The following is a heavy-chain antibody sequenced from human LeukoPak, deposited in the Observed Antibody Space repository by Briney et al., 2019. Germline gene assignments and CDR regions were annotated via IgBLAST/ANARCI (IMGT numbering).Heavy chain of an antibody. Sequence: GASVKVSCKASGYTFTGYYMHWVRQAPGQGLEWMGIINPSDGSTNYAQKFQGRVTMTRGTSTSTVYMELSSLRFEDTAVYYCARGYSSSVDYWGQGTLVTVSS. D-gene: IGHD5-18*01. V-gene: IGHV1-46*01. CDR1: GYTFTGYY. CDR3: ARGYSSSVDY. J-gene: IGHJ4*02. CDR2: INPSDGST.